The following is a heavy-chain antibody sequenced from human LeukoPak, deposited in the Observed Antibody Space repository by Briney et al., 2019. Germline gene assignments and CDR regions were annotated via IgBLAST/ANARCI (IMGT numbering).Heavy chain of an antibody. D-gene: IGHD3-16*02. CDR2: IIPIFGTA. CDR1: GGTFSSYA. V-gene: IGHV1-69*13. Sequence: SVKVSCKASGGTFSSYAIGWVRQAPGQGLEWMGGIIPIFGTANYAQKFQGRVTITADESTSTAYMELSSLRSEDTAVYYCASQMITFGGVIVNWFDPWGQGTLVTVSS. J-gene: IGHJ5*02. CDR3: ASQMITFGGVIVNWFDP.